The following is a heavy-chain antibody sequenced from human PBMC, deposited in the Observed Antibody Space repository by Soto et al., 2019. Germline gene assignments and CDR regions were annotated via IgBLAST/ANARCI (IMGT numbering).Heavy chain of an antibody. V-gene: IGHV3-23*01. Sequence: EVQLLESGGGLVQPGGSLRLSCAASGFTFSSYAMSWVRQAPGKGLEWVSAISGSGGSTSYADSVKGRFTISRDNSKNTVERHRNSLIAEDTAVYYCAKDTNWNCVLDYWGQGTLVTVSS. J-gene: IGHJ4*02. CDR1: GFTFSSYA. D-gene: IGHD1-7*01. CDR2: ISGSGGST. CDR3: AKDTNWNCVLDY.